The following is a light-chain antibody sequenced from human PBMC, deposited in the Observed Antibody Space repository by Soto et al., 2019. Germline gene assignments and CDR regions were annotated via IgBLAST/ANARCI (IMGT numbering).Light chain of an antibody. CDR2: QDS. CDR1: KLGDKY. CDR3: QAWDSGV. J-gene: IGLJ2*01. V-gene: IGLV3-1*01. Sequence: SYELTQPPSVSVSPGQTASITCSGDKLGDKYACWYQQKPGQSPVLVIYQDSKRPSGIPERFSGSNSGNTATLTISGTQAMDEADYYCQAWDSGVFGGGTKLTAL.